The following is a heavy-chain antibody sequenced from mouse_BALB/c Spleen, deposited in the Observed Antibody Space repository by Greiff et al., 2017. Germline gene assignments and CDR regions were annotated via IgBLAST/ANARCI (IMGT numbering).Heavy chain of an antibody. CDR1: GFNIKDTY. CDR2: IDPANGNT. Sequence: EVQLVESGAELVKPGASVKLSCTASGFNIKDTYMHWVKQRPEQGLEWIGRIDPANGNTKYDPKFQGKATITADTSSNTAYLQLSSLTSEDTSVYYCAYPDEGFSYWGQGTLVTVSA. CDR3: AYPDEGFSY. V-gene: IGHV14-3*02. J-gene: IGHJ3*01.